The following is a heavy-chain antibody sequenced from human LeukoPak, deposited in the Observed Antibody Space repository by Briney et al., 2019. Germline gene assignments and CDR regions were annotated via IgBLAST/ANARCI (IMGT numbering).Heavy chain of an antibody. CDR2: IIPIFGTA. J-gene: IGHJ3*02. CDR3: ARVYGSPEDAFDI. V-gene: IGHV1-69*13. CDR1: GGTFSSYA. D-gene: IGHD1-26*01. Sequence: GASVKVSCKASGGTFSSYAISWVRQAPGQGLEWMGGIIPIFGTANYAQKFQGRVTITADESTSTAYMELSSLRSEDTAVYYCARVYGSPEDAFDIWGQGTMATVSS.